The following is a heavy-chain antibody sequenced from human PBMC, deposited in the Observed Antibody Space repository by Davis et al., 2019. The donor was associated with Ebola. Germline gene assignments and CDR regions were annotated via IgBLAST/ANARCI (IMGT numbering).Heavy chain of an antibody. D-gene: IGHD4-11*01. J-gene: IGHJ3*02. CDR2: MNPNSGNT. V-gene: IGHV1-8*02. CDR3: ARGDTVTTNAFDI. Sequence: AASVKVSCKASGYTFTSYDINWVRQATGQGLEWMGWMNPNSGNTGYAQKFQGRVTMTRNTSISTAYMELSSLRSEDTAVYYCARGDTVTTNAFDIWGQGTMVTVSS. CDR1: GYTFTSYD.